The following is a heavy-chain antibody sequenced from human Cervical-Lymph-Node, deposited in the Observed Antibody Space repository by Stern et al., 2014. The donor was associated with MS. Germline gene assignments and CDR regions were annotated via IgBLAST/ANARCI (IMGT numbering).Heavy chain of an antibody. J-gene: IGHJ5*02. CDR2: MTPQRCDT. Sequence: VQLVESGAEVKKPGASVKVSCKASGYTFTGDDINWVRQATGQGLEWMGWMTPQRCDTGYAQKFQGRVTMTWNTSINTAYMELSSLRADDTAVYYCARGVAAAGTDWFDPWGQGTQVTVSS. D-gene: IGHD6-13*01. CDR1: GYTFTGDD. V-gene: IGHV1-8*01. CDR3: ARGVAAAGTDWFDP.